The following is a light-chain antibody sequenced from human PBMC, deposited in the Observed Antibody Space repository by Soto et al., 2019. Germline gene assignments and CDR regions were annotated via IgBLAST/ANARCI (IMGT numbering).Light chain of an antibody. CDR1: QGISNY. V-gene: IGKV1-27*01. CDR2: AAS. J-gene: IGKJ3*01. Sequence: DIQMTQSPPSLSASVGDRVTITCRASQGISNYLAWYQQKPGKVPKLLIYAASTLQSVVPSRFSGSGSGTEFTLTITSLQTEDVATYYCQKYKSAPFTFCPGTKVDIK. CDR3: QKYKSAPFT.